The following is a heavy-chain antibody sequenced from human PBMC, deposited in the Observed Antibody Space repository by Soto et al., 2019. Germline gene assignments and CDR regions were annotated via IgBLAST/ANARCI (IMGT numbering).Heavy chain of an antibody. CDR1: GGSISSYY. CDR2: IYYSGST. CDR3: ARGGRGYRYGYFDY. V-gene: IGHV4-59*01. D-gene: IGHD5-18*01. J-gene: IGHJ4*02. Sequence: PSETLSLTCTVSGGSISSYYWSWIRQPPGKGLEWIGYIYYSGSTNYNPSLKSRVTISVDTSKNQFSLKLSSVTAADTAVYYCARGGRGYRYGYFDYWGQGTLVTVYS.